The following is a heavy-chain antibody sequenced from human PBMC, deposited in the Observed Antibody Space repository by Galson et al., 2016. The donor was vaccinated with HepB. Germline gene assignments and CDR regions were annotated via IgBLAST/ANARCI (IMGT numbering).Heavy chain of an antibody. CDR3: ATASNDANSGLHYYFHGMDV. CDR1: GDRITNVD. D-gene: IGHD4/OR15-4a*01. Sequence: SVKVSCKVSGDRITNVDMFWVRQASGKGPEWMGGFDPENGEIIYAQQFQGRVIMTEDTSTDTAYMEMSSLRSEDTAVYYCATASNDANSGLHYYFHGMDVWGQGTTVTVSS. J-gene: IGHJ6*02. V-gene: IGHV1-24*01. CDR2: FDPENGEI.